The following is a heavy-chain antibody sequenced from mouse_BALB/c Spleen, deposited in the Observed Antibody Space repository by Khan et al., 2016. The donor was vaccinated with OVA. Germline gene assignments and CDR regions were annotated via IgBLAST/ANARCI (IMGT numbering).Heavy chain of an antibody. D-gene: IGHD2-14*01. CDR3: SRQVYVAWFAY. CDR2: IDPFNGGT. CDR1: GYSFTSYY. V-gene: IGHV1S135*01. Sequence: IQLVQSGPELMKPGASVKISCKASGYSFTSYYIHWVKQSHGKSLEWIGYIDPFNGGTTYNQKFKGKATLTVDKSSSTAYMHLSSLTSEDSAVDYWSRQVYVAWFAYWGQGTLVTVSA. J-gene: IGHJ3*01.